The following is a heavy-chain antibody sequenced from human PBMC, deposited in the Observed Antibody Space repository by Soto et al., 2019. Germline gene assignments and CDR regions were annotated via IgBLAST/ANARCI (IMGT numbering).Heavy chain of an antibody. CDR1: GLTLSTYS. V-gene: IGHV3-48*02. J-gene: IGHJ6*02. CDR3: ARDPPNFYYYGMDV. CDR2: ISKSSTTI. Sequence: GGSLRLSCIASGLTLSTYSMTWVRQAPGKGLEWLSYISKSSTTINYADSVKGRFTISRDNAKNSVYLEMSSLRDEDSAVYYCARDPPNFYYYGMDVWGQGTTVTVSS.